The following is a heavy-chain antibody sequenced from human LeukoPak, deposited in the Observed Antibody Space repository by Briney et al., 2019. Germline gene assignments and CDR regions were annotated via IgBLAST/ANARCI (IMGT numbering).Heavy chain of an antibody. Sequence: PGGSLRLSCAASGFTFDDYTMHWVRQAPGKGLEWVSLISWDGGSTYYADSVKGRFTISRDNSKNSLYLQMNSLRTEDTALYYCAKDGGLDCSGGSCYYYYYYMDVWGKGTTVTVSS. CDR3: AKDGGLDCSGGSCYYYYYYMDV. D-gene: IGHD2-15*01. J-gene: IGHJ6*03. CDR1: GFTFDDYT. V-gene: IGHV3-43*01. CDR2: ISWDGGST.